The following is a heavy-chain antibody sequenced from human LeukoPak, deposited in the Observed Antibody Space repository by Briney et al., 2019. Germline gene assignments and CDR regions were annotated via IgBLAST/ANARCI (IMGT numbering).Heavy chain of an antibody. V-gene: IGHV1-2*02. J-gene: IGHJ3*02. CDR3: ASHDFDI. Sequence: ASVKVSCKASGYTFTGCYMHWVRQAPGQGLEWMGWINPNSGGTNYAQKFQGRVTMTRNTSISTAYMELSSLRSEDTAVYYCASHDFDIWGQGTMVTVSS. CDR2: INPNSGGT. CDR1: GYTFTGCY.